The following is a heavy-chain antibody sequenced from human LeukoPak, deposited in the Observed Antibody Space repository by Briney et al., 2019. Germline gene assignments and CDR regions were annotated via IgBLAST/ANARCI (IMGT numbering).Heavy chain of an antibody. Sequence: GGSLRLSCAASGFTVSTYAMSWVRQAPGMGLQLVAAIDIGGGTTYSADSVKGRFTVSRDNSKNTLYLQMDSLRAEDTAVYFCAKDYRGSFTDWGQGTLVTVSS. V-gene: IGHV3-23*01. D-gene: IGHD1-26*01. CDR1: GFTVSTYA. J-gene: IGHJ4*02. CDR3: AKDYRGSFTD. CDR2: IDIGGGTT.